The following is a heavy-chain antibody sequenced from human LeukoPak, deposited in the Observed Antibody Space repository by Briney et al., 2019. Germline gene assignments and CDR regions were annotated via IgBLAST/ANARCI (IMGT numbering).Heavy chain of an antibody. V-gene: IGHV4-34*01. CDR3: GRGRYVVVWDY. D-gene: IGHD2-15*01. CDR1: GGSFSGYY. CDR2: INHSGST. J-gene: IGHJ4*02. Sequence: SETLSLTCAVYGGSFSGYYWSWIRQPPGKGLEWIGEINHSGSTNYNPSLKSRVTISVDTSKNQFSLKLSSVTAADTAVYYCGRGRYVVVWDYWGQGTLVTVSS.